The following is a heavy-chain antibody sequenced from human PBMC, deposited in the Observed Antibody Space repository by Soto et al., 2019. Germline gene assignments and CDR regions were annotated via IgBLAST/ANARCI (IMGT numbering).Heavy chain of an antibody. CDR3: ARNGDYSLEY. D-gene: IGHD2-21*02. V-gene: IGHV4-4*02. CDR1: GYSITRGHW. J-gene: IGHJ4*02. CDR2: ILHSGES. Sequence: PSETLSLTCAVSGYSITRGHWWSWVRQSPDKGLEWIGEILHSGESTYNPSLRRRVTMSVDKSKNQFSLKLTSVTAADTAVYYCARNGDYSLEYRGQGTLVTVSS.